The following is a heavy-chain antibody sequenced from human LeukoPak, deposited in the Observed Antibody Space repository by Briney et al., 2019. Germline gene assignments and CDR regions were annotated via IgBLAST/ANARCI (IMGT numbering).Heavy chain of an antibody. V-gene: IGHV1-69*06. CDR3: ARDPCYYGSGRSCPLNWFDP. J-gene: IGHJ5*02. CDR2: IIPIFDTA. CDR1: GDTFSSYA. Sequence: ASVKVSCKASGDTFSSYAISWVRQAPGQGLEWMGGIIPIFDTANYAQKFQGRVTITADKSTSTAYMELRSLRSDDTAVYYCARDPCYYGSGRSCPLNWFDPWGQGTLVTVST. D-gene: IGHD3-10*01.